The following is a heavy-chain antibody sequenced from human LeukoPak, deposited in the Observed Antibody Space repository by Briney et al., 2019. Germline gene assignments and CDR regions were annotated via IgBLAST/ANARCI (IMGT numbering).Heavy chain of an antibody. CDR2: INPSGGST. V-gene: IGHV1-46*01. CDR1: GYTFTSYY. D-gene: IGHD1-1*01. Sequence: GASVKVSCKASGYTFTSYYMHWVRQAPGQGLEWMGIINPSGGSTSYAQKFQGRVTMTRDASTSTVYMELSSLRSEDTAVYYCARDRSTRDRTGTTQLWGQGTLVTVSS. CDR3: ARDRSTRDRTGTTQL. J-gene: IGHJ4*02.